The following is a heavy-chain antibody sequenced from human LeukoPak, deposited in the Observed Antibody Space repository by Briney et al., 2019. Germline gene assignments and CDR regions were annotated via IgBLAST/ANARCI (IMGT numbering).Heavy chain of an antibody. CDR1: GFTFDDYA. V-gene: IGHV3-9*01. CDR3: AKDISYGSGSYAADY. J-gene: IGHJ4*02. D-gene: IGHD3-10*01. CDR2: ISWNGGSI. Sequence: GGSLRLSCAASGFTFDDYAMHWVRQAPGKGLEWVSGISWNGGSIGYADSVKGRFAISRDNAKNSLYLQMNSLRAEDTALYYCAKDISYGSGSYAADYWGQGTLVTVSS.